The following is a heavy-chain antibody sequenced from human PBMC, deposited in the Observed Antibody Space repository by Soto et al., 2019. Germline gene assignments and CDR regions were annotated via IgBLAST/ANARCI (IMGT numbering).Heavy chain of an antibody. J-gene: IGHJ6*02. CDR2: LIPIFGTA. CDR3: ARDNISYGDYGTYYYYYYGMDV. CDR1: GGTFSGYA. D-gene: IGHD4-17*01. V-gene: IGHV1-69*01. Sequence: QVQLVQSGAEVNKPGSSVKVSCQASGGTFSGYAISWVRQAPGQGLEWMGGLIPIFGTANYAQKFQGRVMITADECASTAYMELSSLRSEDTAVYYCARDNISYGDYGTYYYYYYGMDVWGQGTTVTVSS.